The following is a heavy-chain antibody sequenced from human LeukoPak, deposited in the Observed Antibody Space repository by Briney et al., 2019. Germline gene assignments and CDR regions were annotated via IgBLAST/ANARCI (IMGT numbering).Heavy chain of an antibody. CDR2: ISAYNGNT. CDR3: ARGDYDSSGYYLGAFDI. Sequence: GASVKVSCKASGYTFTSYGISWVRQAPGQGLEWMGWISAYNGNTNYAQKLQGRVTMTADTSTSTAYMELRGLRSDDTAVYYCARGDYDSSGYYLGAFDIWGQGTMVTVSS. V-gene: IGHV1-18*01. CDR1: GYTFTSYG. D-gene: IGHD3-22*01. J-gene: IGHJ3*02.